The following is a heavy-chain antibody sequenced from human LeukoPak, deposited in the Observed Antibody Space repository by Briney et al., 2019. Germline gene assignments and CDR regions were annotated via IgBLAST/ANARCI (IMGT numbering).Heavy chain of an antibody. J-gene: IGHJ3*02. CDR2: INHSGST. Sequence: PSETLSLTRAAYGGSFSGYYWSWIRQPPGKGLEWIGEINHSGSTNYNPSLKSRVTISEDTSKNQFSLKLSSVTAADTAAYYCARVRSAFDIWGQGTMVTVSS. D-gene: IGHD3-3*01. CDR1: GGSFSGYY. V-gene: IGHV4-34*01. CDR3: ARVRSAFDI.